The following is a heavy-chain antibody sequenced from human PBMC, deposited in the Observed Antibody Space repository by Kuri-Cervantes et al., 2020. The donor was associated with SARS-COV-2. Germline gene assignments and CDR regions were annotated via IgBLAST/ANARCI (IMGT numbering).Heavy chain of an antibody. Sequence: ASVKVSCKASGYTFTGYYMHWVRQAPGQGLEWMGWINPNSGGTNYAQKFQGWVTMTRDTSISTAYMELSSLRSEDTAVYYCARVSGSGWELRHFDYWGQGTLVTVSS. J-gene: IGHJ4*02. V-gene: IGHV1-2*04. CDR3: ARVSGSGWELRHFDY. D-gene: IGHD1-26*01. CDR2: INPNSGGT. CDR1: GYTFTGYY.